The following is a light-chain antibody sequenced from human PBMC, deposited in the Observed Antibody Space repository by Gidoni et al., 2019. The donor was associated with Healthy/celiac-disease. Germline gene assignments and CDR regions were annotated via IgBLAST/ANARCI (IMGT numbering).Light chain of an antibody. J-gene: IGKJ1*01. Sequence: DIVMTQSPDSLAVSLGERATINCKSSQSVLYSSNNKNYLAWYQQKPGQPPKRLIYWASTRESGVPDRFSGSGSGTDFTLTISSLQAEDGAVYYCQQYYSTPPAFGQGTKVEIK. V-gene: IGKV4-1*01. CDR2: WAS. CDR3: QQYYSTPPA. CDR1: QSVLYSSNNKNY.